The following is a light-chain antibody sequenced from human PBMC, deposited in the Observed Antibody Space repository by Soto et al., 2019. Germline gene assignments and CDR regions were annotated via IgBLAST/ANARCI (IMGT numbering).Light chain of an antibody. CDR2: DVT. V-gene: IGLV2-14*03. CDR3: SSYTTSSTLGV. J-gene: IGLJ2*01. CDR1: SSDIGGYNY. Sequence: QSALTQPASVSGSPGQSITISCIATSSDIGGYNYVSWYQQHPGKAPKLMIYDVTNRPSGVSNRFSGSKSGNTASLTISGLQAEDEADYYCSSYTTSSTLGVFGGGTKLTVL.